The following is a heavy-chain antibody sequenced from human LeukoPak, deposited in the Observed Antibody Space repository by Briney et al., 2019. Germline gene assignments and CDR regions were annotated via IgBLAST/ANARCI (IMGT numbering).Heavy chain of an antibody. Sequence: GGSLRLSCAASGFTFSSYWMHWVRQARGKGLVWVSRINSDGSGTIYADSVQGRFTISRDNAKNTLYLQMNSLRAEDTAVYYCACDRDYYDSSGYYNYWGQGTLVTVSS. CDR1: GFTFSSYW. D-gene: IGHD3-22*01. CDR3: ACDRDYYDSSGYYNY. CDR2: INSDGSGT. V-gene: IGHV3-74*01. J-gene: IGHJ4*02.